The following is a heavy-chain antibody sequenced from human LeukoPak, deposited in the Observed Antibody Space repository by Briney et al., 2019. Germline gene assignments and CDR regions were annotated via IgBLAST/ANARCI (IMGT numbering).Heavy chain of an antibody. V-gene: IGHV4-59*12. D-gene: IGHD2-2*01. CDR3: ARGQPIVAVPAATRKRSYYFDY. Sequence: SETLSLTCTVSGGSITNYYWNWVRQSPGKDLEWIGYVSYSGRTHYSSSLKSRVTISVDTSKNQFSLKLSSVTAADTAVYYCARGQPIVAVPAATRKRSYYFDYWGQGTLVTVSS. CDR2: VSYSGRT. J-gene: IGHJ4*02. CDR1: GGSITNYY.